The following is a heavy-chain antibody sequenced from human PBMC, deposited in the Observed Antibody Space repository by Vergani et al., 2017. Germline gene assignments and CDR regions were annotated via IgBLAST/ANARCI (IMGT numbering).Heavy chain of an antibody. J-gene: IGHJ6*02. CDR2: IIPIFGTA. CDR3: ARAGISGGSCCHTDQYYYYYGMDV. CDR1: GGTFSSYA. V-gene: IGHV1-69*01. Sequence: QVQLVQSGAEVKKPGSSVKVSCKASGGTFSSYAISWVRQAPGQGLEWMGGIIPIFGTANYAQKFQGRVTITADESMSTAYMELSSLRSEDTAVYYCARAGISGGSCCHTDQYYYYYGMDVWGQGTTVTVSS. D-gene: IGHD2-15*01.